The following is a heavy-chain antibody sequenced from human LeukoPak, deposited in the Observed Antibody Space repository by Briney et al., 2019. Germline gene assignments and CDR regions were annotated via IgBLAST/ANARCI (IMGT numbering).Heavy chain of an antibody. J-gene: IGHJ4*02. Sequence: GASVKVSCKVSGYTLTELSMHWVRQAPGKGLEWMGGFDPEDGETIYAQKFQGRVTMTTDTSTSTVYMELRSLRSDDTAVYYCARDLKMGYSSGRYSWGTGSSNDYWGQGTLVTVSS. CDR2: FDPEDGET. CDR3: ARDLKMGYSSGRYSWGTGSSNDY. CDR1: GYTLTELS. V-gene: IGHV1-24*01. D-gene: IGHD6-19*01.